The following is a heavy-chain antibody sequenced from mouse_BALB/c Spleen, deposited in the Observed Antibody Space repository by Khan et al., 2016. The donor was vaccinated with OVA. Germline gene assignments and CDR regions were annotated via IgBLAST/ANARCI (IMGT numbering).Heavy chain of an antibody. CDR2: IWSDGRA. CDR1: GFSLTNYG. D-gene: IGHD2-10*01. CDR3: ARQPYYHYYVMDY. J-gene: IGHJ4*01. V-gene: IGHV2-6-1*01. Sequence: VQLKESGPGLVAPSQRLSITCTISGFSLTNYGVHWVRQHPGKGLEWLVVIWSDGRATYNSALKSRLSISKDNSKSQVFLKMNSLQTDDTAMYYIARQPYYHYYVMDYWGQGTSVTVSS.